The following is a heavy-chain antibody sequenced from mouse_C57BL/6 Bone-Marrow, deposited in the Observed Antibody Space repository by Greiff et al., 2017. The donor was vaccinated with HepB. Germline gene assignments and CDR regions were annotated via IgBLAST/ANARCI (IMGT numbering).Heavy chain of an antibody. Sequence: VQLQQSGAELVRPGASVKLSCTASGFNIKDYYMHWVKQRPEQGLEWIGRIDPEDGDTEYAPKFQGKATMTADTSSNTAYLQLSSLTSEDNAVYYCTTTAPRGDYFDYWGQGTTLTVSS. V-gene: IGHV14-1*01. J-gene: IGHJ2*01. CDR1: GFNIKDYY. CDR3: TTTAPRGDYFDY. D-gene: IGHD1-2*01. CDR2: IDPEDGDT.